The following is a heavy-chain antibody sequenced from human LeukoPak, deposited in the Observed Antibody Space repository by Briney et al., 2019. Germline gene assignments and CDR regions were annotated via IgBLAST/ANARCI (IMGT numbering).Heavy chain of an antibody. CDR2: ISGSGGST. Sequence: GGSLRLSRAASGFTFSSYAMSWVRQAPGKGLEWVSAISGSGGSTYYADSVKGRFTISRDNSKNTLYLQMNSLRAEDTAVYYCAKLQHGGNSKYFQHWGQGTLVTVSS. J-gene: IGHJ1*01. CDR3: AKLQHGGNSKYFQH. CDR1: GFTFSSYA. D-gene: IGHD2-21*02. V-gene: IGHV3-23*01.